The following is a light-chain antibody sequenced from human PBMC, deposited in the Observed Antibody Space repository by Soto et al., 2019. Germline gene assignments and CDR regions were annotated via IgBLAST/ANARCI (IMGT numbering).Light chain of an antibody. CDR1: QDISKN. CDR2: AAS. V-gene: IGKV1-12*01. Sequence: IQMTQSPSSLSASVGARVTITCRASQDISKNLAWYQQIPGKAPKLLLFAASTLQSGVPSRFSASGSGTYFLLTVGGLQPEDAATYYCQQTKGFPLTFGGGTKVEIK. J-gene: IGKJ4*01. CDR3: QQTKGFPLT.